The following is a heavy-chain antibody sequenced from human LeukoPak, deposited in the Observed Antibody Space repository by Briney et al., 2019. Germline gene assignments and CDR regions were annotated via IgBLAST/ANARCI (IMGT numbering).Heavy chain of an antibody. CDR3: VRGSGWYFH. CDR2: ISNSGST. CDR1: GGSISSYY. J-gene: IGHJ4*02. D-gene: IGHD6-19*01. Sequence: PSETLSLTCTVSGGSISSYYWSWVRQPPGKGLEWIGYISNSGSTNYNPSLKRRVTISVDTSKNQISLKLSSVTAADTAVYYCVRGSGWYFHWGQGTLVTVSS. V-gene: IGHV4-59*01.